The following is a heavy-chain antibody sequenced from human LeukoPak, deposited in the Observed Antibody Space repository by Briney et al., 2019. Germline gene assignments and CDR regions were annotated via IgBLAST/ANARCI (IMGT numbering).Heavy chain of an antibody. D-gene: IGHD6-13*01. CDR2: ISSNGETI. Sequence: PGGSLRLSCAASRLTFSGYEMNWVRQAPGKGLEWVSYISSNGETIFYADSVRGRFTTSRDSAKNSLNLQMNGLRAEDTAVYYCATRVAAPGLSYFEYWGQGTLVTVSS. J-gene: IGHJ4*02. V-gene: IGHV3-48*03. CDR1: RLTFSGYE. CDR3: ATRVAAPGLSYFEY.